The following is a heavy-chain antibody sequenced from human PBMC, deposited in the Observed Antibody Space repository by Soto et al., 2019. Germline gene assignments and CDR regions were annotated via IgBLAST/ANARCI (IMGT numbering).Heavy chain of an antibody. D-gene: IGHD6-13*01. V-gene: IGHV4-31*03. Sequence: QVQLQESGPGLVKPSQTLSLTCTVSGGSINSGGSYWSWIRQSPGEGLEWIGYIYYSGTTYYNPSLKSRVSISLDTSKHQSSLKLSSVTAADTAIYYCASGQCFISSCSYLNLWGRGTLVTVSS. J-gene: IGHJ2*01. CDR2: IYYSGTT. CDR3: ASGQCFISSCSYLNL. CDR1: GGSINSGGSY.